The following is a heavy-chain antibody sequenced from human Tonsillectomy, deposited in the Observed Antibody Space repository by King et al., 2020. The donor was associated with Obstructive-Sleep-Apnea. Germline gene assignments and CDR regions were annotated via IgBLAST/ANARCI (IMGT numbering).Heavy chain of an antibody. V-gene: IGHV5-51*01. CDR2: IYPGDSDT. CDR3: ARPAGDSLAYFDY. J-gene: IGHJ4*02. Sequence: VQLVQSGPEVKKPGESLKISCKISGYRFTSYWIAWVRQMPGRGLEWMGIIYPGDSDTRYSPSFQGQVTISADKSSSTAYLQWSSLKASDTAMYYCARPAGDSLAYFDYWGQGTLVTVSS. D-gene: IGHD4-17*01. CDR1: GYRFTSYW.